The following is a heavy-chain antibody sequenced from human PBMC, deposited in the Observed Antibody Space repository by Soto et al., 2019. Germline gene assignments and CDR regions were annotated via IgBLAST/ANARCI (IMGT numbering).Heavy chain of an antibody. CDR1: GCYFSSYS. CDR3: ARETEY. Sequence: EVQLVESGGGVVQPGGSLRLSCAAYGCYFSSYSMNWVRQAPGRGLEWVSYISSSSTTIHYADSVKGRFTISRDNAKSSLYRQMNSLRDEDTAVYYCARETEYCGQGILITVSS. V-gene: IGHV3-48*02. J-gene: IGHJ4*02. CDR2: ISSSSTTI.